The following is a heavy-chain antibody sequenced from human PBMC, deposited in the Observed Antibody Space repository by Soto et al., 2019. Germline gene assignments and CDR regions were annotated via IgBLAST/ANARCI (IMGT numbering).Heavy chain of an antibody. V-gene: IGHV1-69*02. CDR3: ASSYGSGYRAFDY. D-gene: IGHD3-10*01. CDR1: GDTFNFYS. J-gene: IGHJ4*02. Sequence: QVQLVQSGAEVKRPGSSVKVSCKASGDTFNFYSINWVRQAPGLGLEWMGRVNPIVSMSNYAQKYQGRDTMTADTSTTTAYMELSSLRSEDTAIYYCASSYGSGYRAFDYWGQGALVTFSS. CDR2: VNPIVSMS.